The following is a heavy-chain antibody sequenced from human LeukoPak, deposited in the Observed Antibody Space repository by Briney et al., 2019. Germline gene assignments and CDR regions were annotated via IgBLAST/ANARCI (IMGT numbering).Heavy chain of an antibody. J-gene: IGHJ4*02. D-gene: IGHD1-26*01. Sequence: GGSLRLSCAASGFSFSRAWMNWVRQAPGKGLEWVGRLKSKRDGGTTDYAAPVKGRFTISRDDSKNTLYLQMNSLKTEDTAVYYCTTDGVGIEGATFDYWGQGTLVTVSS. CDR2: LKSKRDGGTT. CDR1: GFSFSRAW. V-gene: IGHV3-15*01. CDR3: TTDGVGIEGATFDY.